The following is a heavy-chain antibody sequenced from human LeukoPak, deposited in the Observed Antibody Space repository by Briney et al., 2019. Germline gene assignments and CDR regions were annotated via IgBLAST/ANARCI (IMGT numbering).Heavy chain of an antibody. CDR1: GGTFSSYA. CDR2: IIPIFGTA. CDR3: ARYGYCSSTSCSDAFDI. Sequence: GASVKVSCKASGGTFSSYAISWVRQAPGQGLEWMGGIIPIFGTANYAQKFQGRVTITTDESTSTAYVELSSLRSEDTAVYYCARYGYCSSTSCSDAFDIWGQGTMVTVSS. D-gene: IGHD2-2*01. J-gene: IGHJ3*02. V-gene: IGHV1-69*05.